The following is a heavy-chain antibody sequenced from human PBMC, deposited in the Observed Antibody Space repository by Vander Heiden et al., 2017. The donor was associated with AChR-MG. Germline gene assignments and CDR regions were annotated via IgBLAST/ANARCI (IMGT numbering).Heavy chain of an antibody. V-gene: IGHV4-61*01. CDR3: ARRMGRGVSNWFDP. J-gene: IGHJ5*02. CDR2: IYYSGST. CDR1: GGSVNSGSYY. D-gene: IGHD3-10*01. Sequence: QVQLQESGPGLVKPSATLSLTCTVSGGSVNSGSYYWSWIRQPPGKGLEWIGYIYYSGSTNYNPSLKSRVTISVDTSKNQFSLKLSSVTAADTAVYYCARRMGRGVSNWFDPWGQGTLVTVSS.